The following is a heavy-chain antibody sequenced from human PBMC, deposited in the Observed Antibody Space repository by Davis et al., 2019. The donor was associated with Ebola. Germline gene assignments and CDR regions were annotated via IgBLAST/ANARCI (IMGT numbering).Heavy chain of an antibody. J-gene: IGHJ3*02. CDR1: GYTFTGYY. Sequence: AASVKVSCKASGYTFTGYYIHWVRQAPGQGLEWMGRINTNSGGTNYAQKFKGRVTMTRDTSISTAYMELSRLRSDDTAVYFCARSITMIVVAYFDIWGQGTMVTVSS. CDR3: ARSITMIVVAYFDI. D-gene: IGHD3-22*01. CDR2: INTNSGGT. V-gene: IGHV1-2*06.